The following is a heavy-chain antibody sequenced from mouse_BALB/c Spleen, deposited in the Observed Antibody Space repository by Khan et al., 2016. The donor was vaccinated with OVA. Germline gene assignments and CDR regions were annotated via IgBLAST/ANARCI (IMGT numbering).Heavy chain of an antibody. J-gene: IGHJ3*01. CDR2: ISDGGSYT. Sequence: EVELVESGGGLVKPGGSLKLSCAASGFTFSDYYMYWVCQTPEKRLEWVATISDGGSYTYYPDSVKGRFTISRDDVKNNLYLQMSSLKSEDTAMYYCARGFYGGPFTYWGQGTLVTVSA. D-gene: IGHD1-1*02. CDR1: GFTFSDYY. CDR3: ARGFYGGPFTY. V-gene: IGHV5-4*02.